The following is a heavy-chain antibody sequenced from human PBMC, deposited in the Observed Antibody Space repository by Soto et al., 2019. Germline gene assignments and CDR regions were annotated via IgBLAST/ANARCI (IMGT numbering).Heavy chain of an antibody. CDR1: GGSISSGDYY. Sequence: TLSLTCTVSGGSISSGDYYWSWIRQPPGKGLEWIGYIYYSGSTYYNPSLKSRVTISVDTSKNQFSLKLSSVTAADTAVYYCARVHSGSYSFDYWGQGTLVTVSS. V-gene: IGHV4-30-4*01. J-gene: IGHJ4*02. D-gene: IGHD1-26*01. CDR3: ARVHSGSYSFDY. CDR2: IYYSGST.